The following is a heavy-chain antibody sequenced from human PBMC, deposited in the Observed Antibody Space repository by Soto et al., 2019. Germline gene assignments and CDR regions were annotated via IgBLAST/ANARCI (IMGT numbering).Heavy chain of an antibody. V-gene: IGHV4-61*05. CDR2: VHFSGSI. Sequence: SETLSLTCSVSDDSLSSTSXYWSWIRQPPGKGLEWIGFVHFSGSIHYNASLKSRATISVDTSRKQISLKMTSLTAADTAVYFCGRGGDAHKMGRHWGQGTLVTVSS. CDR1: DDSLSSTSXY. CDR3: GRGGDAHKMGRH. D-gene: IGHD2-2*01. J-gene: IGHJ1*01.